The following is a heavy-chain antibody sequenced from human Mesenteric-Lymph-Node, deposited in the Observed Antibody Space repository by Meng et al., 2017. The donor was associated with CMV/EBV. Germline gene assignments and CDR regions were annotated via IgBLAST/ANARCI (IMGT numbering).Heavy chain of an antibody. Sequence: GESLKISCAASGFTFSSYSMNWVRQAPGKGLEWVSSISSSSSYIYYADSVKGRFTISRDNAKNSLYLQMNSLRAEDTAVYYCARARYVFDYWGQGTLVTVSS. CDR3: ARARYVFDY. V-gene: IGHV3-21*01. CDR1: GFTFSSYS. CDR2: ISSSSSYI. J-gene: IGHJ4*02. D-gene: IGHD2-2*01.